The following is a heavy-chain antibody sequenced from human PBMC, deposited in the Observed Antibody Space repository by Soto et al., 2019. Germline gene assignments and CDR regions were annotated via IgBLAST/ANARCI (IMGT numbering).Heavy chain of an antibody. CDR3: ATATTIAAPLSAFDI. CDR1: GYTFTHYY. CDR2: INPSGGST. V-gene: IGHV1-46*01. Sequence: QVQLVQSGAEVKKPGASVKVSCKASGYTFTHYYMHWVRQAPGQGLEWMGIINPSGGSTSYAQKFHCRVNMNRDTPPHTVYMELSSLRSEDTAVYYYATATTIAAPLSAFDIRGQGTMVTVAS. D-gene: IGHD6-13*01. J-gene: IGHJ3*02.